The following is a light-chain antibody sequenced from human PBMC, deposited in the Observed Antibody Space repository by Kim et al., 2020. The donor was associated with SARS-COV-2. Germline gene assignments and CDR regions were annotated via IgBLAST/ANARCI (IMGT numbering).Light chain of an antibody. CDR1: TGAVTSGYY. V-gene: IGLV7-43*01. Sequence: QTVVTQEPSLTVSPGGTVTLTCASSTGAVTSGYYPNWFQQKPGQTPRPLIYGASDRHSWTPARFSGSLLGGKAALTLSGVQPEDEAEYYCLLYYARAWVFGGGTKVTVL. CDR2: GAS. J-gene: IGLJ3*02. CDR3: LLYYARAWV.